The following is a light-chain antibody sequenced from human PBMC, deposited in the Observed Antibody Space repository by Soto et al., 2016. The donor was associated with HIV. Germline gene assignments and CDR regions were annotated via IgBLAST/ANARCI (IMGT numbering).Light chain of an antibody. CDR3: NSRDSRDNRGYL. CDR2: GLD. V-gene: IGLV3-19*01. Sequence: SSELTQDPTVSVALGQTVRITCQGDSLRPYYTTWYQQKPGQAPVFVLYGLDNRPSGIPDRFSGSSSGNTAFLTITGAQAEDEADYYCNSRDSRDNRGYLFGSGTKVVVL. J-gene: IGLJ1*01. CDR1: SLRPYY.